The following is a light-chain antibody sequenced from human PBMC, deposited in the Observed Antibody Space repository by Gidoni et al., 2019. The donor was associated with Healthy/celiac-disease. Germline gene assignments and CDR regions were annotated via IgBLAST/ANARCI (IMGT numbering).Light chain of an antibody. Sequence: EIVLTQSPGTLSLSPGERATLSCRASQSVSSSYLAWYQKKPGQAPRLLIYGASRRATGIPDRFSGSGSGTDFTLTISRLEPEDFAVYYCQQYGSSPLFTFGPGTKVDIK. V-gene: IGKV3-20*01. CDR3: QQYGSSPLFT. CDR2: GAS. J-gene: IGKJ3*01. CDR1: QSVSSSY.